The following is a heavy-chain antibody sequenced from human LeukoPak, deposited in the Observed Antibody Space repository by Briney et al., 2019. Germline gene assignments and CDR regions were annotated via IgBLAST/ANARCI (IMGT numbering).Heavy chain of an antibody. CDR1: GFTVSNAW. V-gene: IGHV3-15*01. CDR3: TADHSYNDIVY. J-gene: IGHJ4*02. Sequence: ESGGSLSLFCARSGFTVSNAWMSWVRQAPGKGLEWVGRIKSRADGGTTDYAAPVKGRFTISRDDSKNTLWLQMNSLKTEDTAVYYCTADHSYNDIVYWGQGALVTVSS. CDR2: IKSRADGGTT. D-gene: IGHD3-9*01.